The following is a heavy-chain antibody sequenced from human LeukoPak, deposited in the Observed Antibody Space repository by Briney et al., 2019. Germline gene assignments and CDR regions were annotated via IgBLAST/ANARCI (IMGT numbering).Heavy chain of an antibody. CDR2: ISGTSDTK. V-gene: IGHV3-23*01. J-gene: IGHJ3*02. D-gene: IGHD1-1*01. Sequence: GGSLRLSCAASGFTFSNHWMSWVRQAPGKGLEWVSIISGTSDTKQYGDSVRGRFTTSRDNPRNTLYLQMNSLRVDDTAVYYCAKADATTGGAFDIWGQGTMVTVSS. CDR3: AKADATTGGAFDI. CDR1: GFTFSNHW.